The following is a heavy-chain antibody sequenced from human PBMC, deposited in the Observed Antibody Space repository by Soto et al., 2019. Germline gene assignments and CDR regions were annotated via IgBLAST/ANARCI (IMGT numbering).Heavy chain of an antibody. V-gene: IGHV3-74*01. D-gene: IGHD4-17*01. Sequence: EVQLVESGGGLVQPGGSLRLSCAASGFRFSNYWMYWVRQAPGKGLVWVSHIDGDGTSTSYADSVKGRFTISRDNAKNTLYLQMDSLRAEDTAVYYCAKDRYPVTVTTAGSDSWGQGTLVTVSS. J-gene: IGHJ5*01. CDR3: AKDRYPVTVTTAGSDS. CDR2: IDGDGTST. CDR1: GFRFSNYW.